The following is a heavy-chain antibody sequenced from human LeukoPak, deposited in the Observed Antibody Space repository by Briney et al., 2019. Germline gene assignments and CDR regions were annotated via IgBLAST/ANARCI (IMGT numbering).Heavy chain of an antibody. CDR2: INHNGGI. CDR1: GGSFSDYN. V-gene: IGHV4-34*01. D-gene: IGHD6-19*01. J-gene: IGHJ6*03. CDR3: ARHQWHYYYYMGV. Sequence: SETLSLTCAVYGGSFSDYNWAWIRQPPGKGLEWIGEINHNGGINYNPSLKSRVTLSLDTSMNHVSLRLTSVTAADTGAYYCARHQWHYYYYMGVWGKGSTVTVSS.